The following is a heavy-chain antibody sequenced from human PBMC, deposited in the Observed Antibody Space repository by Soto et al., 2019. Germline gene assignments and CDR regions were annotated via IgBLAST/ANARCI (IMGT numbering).Heavy chain of an antibody. V-gene: IGHV1-69*13. Sequence: SXKVSCKASGGTXSSYAIRLVRQAPGQGLEWMGGIIPIFGTANYAQKFQGRVTITADESTSTAYMEMSSMRSEDTAVYYCAREMDSGHHWGQGTLGTVS. CDR1: GGTXSSYA. D-gene: IGHD5-12*01. CDR2: IIPIFGTA. CDR3: AREMDSGHH. J-gene: IGHJ5*02.